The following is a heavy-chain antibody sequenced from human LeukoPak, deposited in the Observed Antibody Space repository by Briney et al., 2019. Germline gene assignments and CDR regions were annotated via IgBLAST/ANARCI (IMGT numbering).Heavy chain of an antibody. J-gene: IGHJ6*02. Sequence: SETLSPTCTVSGGSISSGGYYWSWIRQHPGKGLEWIGYIYYSGSTYYNPSLKSRVTISVDTSKNQFSLKLSSVTAADTAVYYCARGFVGVKYGMDVWGQGTTVTVSS. CDR1: GGSISSGGYY. D-gene: IGHD4/OR15-4a*01. V-gene: IGHV4-31*03. CDR2: IYYSGST. CDR3: ARGFVGVKYGMDV.